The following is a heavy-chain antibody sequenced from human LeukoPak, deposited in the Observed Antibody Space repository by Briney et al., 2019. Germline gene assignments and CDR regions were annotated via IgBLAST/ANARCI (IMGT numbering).Heavy chain of an antibody. J-gene: IGHJ3*01. V-gene: IGHV3-53*01. D-gene: IGHD2-15*01. Sequence: GGSLRLSCAASGFSFSPSWMHWVRQAPGMGLEWVSLIYSGGSTYYSDSVKGRFTISRDICTNTLYLQMNSLRVEDTAIYYCARVRLGDCSGGNCLDSFDVWGQGTMVTVSS. CDR2: IYSGGST. CDR3: ARVRLGDCSGGNCLDSFDV. CDR1: GFSFSPSW.